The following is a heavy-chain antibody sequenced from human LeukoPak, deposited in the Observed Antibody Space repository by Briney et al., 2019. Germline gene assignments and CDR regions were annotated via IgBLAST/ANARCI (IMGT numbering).Heavy chain of an antibody. J-gene: IGHJ4*02. V-gene: IGHV3-23*01. D-gene: IGHD1-26*01. CDR2: ISGNGDYT. CDR3: GKHDSASDY. CDR1: GFTFSTYG. Sequence: GGSLRLSCAASGFTFSTYGMSWVRQAPGKGLEWVSAISGNGDYTYYADSVKGQFTISRDNSKNTLFLQMNSLRAEDTAVYYCGKHDSASDYWGQGTLVTVSS.